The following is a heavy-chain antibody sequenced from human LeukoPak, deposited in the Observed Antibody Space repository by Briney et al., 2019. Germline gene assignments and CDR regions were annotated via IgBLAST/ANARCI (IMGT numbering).Heavy chain of an antibody. J-gene: IGHJ4*02. CDR2: IYYSGST. V-gene: IGHV4-39*01. CDR1: GGFISSSSYY. Sequence: PSETLSLTCAVSGGFISSSSYYWGWIRQPPGKGLEWIGSIYYSGSTYYNPTLKSRVTISVDTSKNQFSLKLTSVTAADTAVYYCARRPYGDYGVDYWGQGTLVTVSS. D-gene: IGHD4-17*01. CDR3: ARRPYGDYGVDY.